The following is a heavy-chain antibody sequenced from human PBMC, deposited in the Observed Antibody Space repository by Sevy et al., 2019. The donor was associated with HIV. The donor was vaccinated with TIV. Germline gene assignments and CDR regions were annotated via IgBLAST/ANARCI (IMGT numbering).Heavy chain of an antibody. CDR3: AKILGDFWSGYFDY. D-gene: IGHD3-3*01. CDR1: GFTFSNYG. Sequence: GGSLRLSCAASGFTFSNYGMSWVHQTPGKGLEWVSAISGSGDSTYYADSVKGRSTISRDNSKNTLYLQMNSLRAEDTAVYYCAKILGDFWSGYFDYWGQGTLVTVSS. J-gene: IGHJ4*02. CDR2: ISGSGDST. V-gene: IGHV3-23*01.